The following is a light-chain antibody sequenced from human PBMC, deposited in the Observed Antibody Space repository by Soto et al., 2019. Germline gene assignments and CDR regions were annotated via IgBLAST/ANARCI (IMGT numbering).Light chain of an antibody. V-gene: IGLV1-40*01. CDR3: QSYDSSLSVVV. CDR2: GNS. J-gene: IGLJ2*01. Sequence: QSVLTQPPSVSGAPGQRVTNSCTGSSSNIGAGYDVHWYQQLPRTAPKLLIYGNSNRPSGVPDRFSASKSGTSASLAITGLQTDDEADYYCQSYDSSLSVVVFGGGTKLTVL. CDR1: SSNIGAGYD.